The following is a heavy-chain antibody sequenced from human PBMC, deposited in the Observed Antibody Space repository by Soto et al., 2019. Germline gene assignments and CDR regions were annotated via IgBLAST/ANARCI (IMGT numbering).Heavy chain of an antibody. CDR3: ARVEYINFGSSNGMDV. CDR1: GGTFSSYA. D-gene: IGHD3-3*01. J-gene: IGHJ6*02. Sequence: SVKVSCKASGGTFSSYAISWVRQAPGQGLEWMGGIIPIFGTANYAQKFQGRVTITADKSTSTAYMELSSLRSEETAVYYCARVEYINFGSSNGMDVWGQGTTVTVSS. V-gene: IGHV1-69*06. CDR2: IIPIFGTA.